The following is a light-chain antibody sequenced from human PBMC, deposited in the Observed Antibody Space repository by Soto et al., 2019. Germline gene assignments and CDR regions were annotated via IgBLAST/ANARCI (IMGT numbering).Light chain of an antibody. CDR1: QTVRNN. Sequence: EFVLTQAPGTLSLSPGERATLSCRASQTVRNNYLAWYHQKAGQAPRLLIYDKSSRAPGVPARFSGSGTGTDFTLTINSLQSEDFGVYYCQQYNNWPPSTFGQGTRLEI. CDR3: QQYNNWPPST. J-gene: IGKJ5*01. V-gene: IGKV3-15*01. CDR2: DKS.